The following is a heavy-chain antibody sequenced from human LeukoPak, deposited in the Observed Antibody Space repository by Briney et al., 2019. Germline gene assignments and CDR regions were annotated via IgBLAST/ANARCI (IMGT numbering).Heavy chain of an antibody. CDR2: VNHSGST. V-gene: IGHV4-34*01. CDR1: GGSFSGYY. Sequence: SETLSLTCAVYGGSFSGYYWSWIRQPPGKGLEWIGEVNHSGSTNYNPSLKSRVTISVDTSKNQFSLKLSSVTAADTAVYYCARGPEYYDILTGYYSAEYFQHWGQGTLVTVSS. CDR3: ARGPEYYDILTGYYSAEYFQH. J-gene: IGHJ1*01. D-gene: IGHD3-9*01.